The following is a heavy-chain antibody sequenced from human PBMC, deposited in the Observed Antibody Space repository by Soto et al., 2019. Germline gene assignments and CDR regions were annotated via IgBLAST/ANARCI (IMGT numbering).Heavy chain of an antibody. CDR2: VKQDGSEI. J-gene: IGHJ4*02. Sequence: EVHLVESGGGLVQSGGSLRLSCAASGFTFSNHWMTWVRQAPGKGLEWVASVKQDGSEIYYGDSVKGRFTISRDNAKNSLFLQLNSLRAEDTAMYYCARDPGISSGWYYFDYWGQGTLVPVSS. D-gene: IGHD6-19*01. V-gene: IGHV3-7*05. CDR1: GFTFSNHW. CDR3: ARDPGISSGWYYFDY.